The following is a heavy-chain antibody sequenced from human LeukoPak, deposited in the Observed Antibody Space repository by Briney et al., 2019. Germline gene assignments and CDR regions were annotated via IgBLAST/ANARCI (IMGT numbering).Heavy chain of an antibody. J-gene: IGHJ5*02. CDR3: ARHEGVGATSAGWFDP. CDR1: GGSFSGYY. D-gene: IGHD1-26*01. CDR2: INHSGST. Sequence: PSETLSLTCAAYGGSFSGYYWSWIRQPPGKGLEWIGEINHSGSTNYNPSLKSRVTISVDTSKNQFSLKLSSVTAADTAVYYCARHEGVGATSAGWFDPWGQGTLVTVSS. V-gene: IGHV4-34*01.